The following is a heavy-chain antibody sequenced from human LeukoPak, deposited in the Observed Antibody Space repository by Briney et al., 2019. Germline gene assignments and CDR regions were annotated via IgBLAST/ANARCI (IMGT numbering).Heavy chain of an antibody. V-gene: IGHV4-59*01. Sequence: SETLSLTCTVSGGSISSYYWSWIRQPPGKGLEWIGYIYYSGSTNYNPSLKSRVTISVDTSKNQFSLKLSSVTAADTAVYYCAREKSYGAFDIWGQGTMVTVSS. CDR3: AREKSYGAFDI. D-gene: IGHD5-18*01. CDR1: GGSISSYY. J-gene: IGHJ3*02. CDR2: IYYSGST.